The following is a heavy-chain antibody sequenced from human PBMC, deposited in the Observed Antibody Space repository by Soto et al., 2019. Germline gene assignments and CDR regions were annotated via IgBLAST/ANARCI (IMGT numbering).Heavy chain of an antibody. Sequence: QVQLVQSGAEVEKPGASVKVSCKASGYTFTKYGISWVRQAPGQGLEWMGWISGDDGHTNYGQTFQDRATMTRDTSTRVVYMEMRSLRTDDTALYYCARDWNCTNSRCQNCFDPWGQGTLVTVSS. J-gene: IGHJ5*02. CDR3: ARDWNCTNSRCQNCFDP. D-gene: IGHD1-7*01. CDR1: GYTFTKYG. V-gene: IGHV1-18*01. CDR2: ISGDDGHT.